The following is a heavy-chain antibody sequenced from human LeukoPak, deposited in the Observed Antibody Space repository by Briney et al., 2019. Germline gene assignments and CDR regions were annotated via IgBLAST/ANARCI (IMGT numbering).Heavy chain of an antibody. D-gene: IGHD2-2*01. CDR3: ARDGGSTIYYYYGMDV. J-gene: IGHJ6*02. CDR1: GGTFSSYA. CDR2: IIPIFGTA. Sequence: SVKVSCKASGGTFSSYAISWVRQAPGQGLEWMGGIIPIFGTANYAQKFQGRVTITADEFTSTAYMELSSLRSEDTAVYYCARDGGSTIYYYYGMDVWGQGTTVTVSS. V-gene: IGHV1-69*13.